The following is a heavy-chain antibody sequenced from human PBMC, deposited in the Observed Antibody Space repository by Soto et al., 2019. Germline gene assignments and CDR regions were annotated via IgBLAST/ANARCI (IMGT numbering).Heavy chain of an antibody. J-gene: IGHJ3*02. Sequence: QVQLVESGGGVVQPGRSLRLSCAASGFTFSSYGMHWVRQAPGKGLEWVAVIWYDGSNKYYADSVKGRFTISRDNSKNMLYLQMNSLRAEARAVYYCAREGEDIVVGGDHEKKAAFDIWGQGPMVTVSS. CDR1: GFTFSSYG. CDR3: AREGEDIVVGGDHEKKAAFDI. V-gene: IGHV3-33*01. CDR2: IWYDGSNK. D-gene: IGHD2-15*01.